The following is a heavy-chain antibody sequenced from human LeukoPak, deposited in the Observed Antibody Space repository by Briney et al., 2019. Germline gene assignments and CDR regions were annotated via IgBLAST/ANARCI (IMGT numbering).Heavy chain of an antibody. V-gene: IGHV3-23*01. J-gene: IGHJ1*01. D-gene: IGHD3-22*01. CDR3: AKEAISDYYDSSGYYATEYFQH. Sequence: GGSLRLSCAASGFTFSSYAMSWVRQAPGKGLEWVSAISGSGGSTYYADSVKGRFTISRDNSKNTLYLQMNSPRAEDTAVYYCAKEAISDYYDSSGYYATEYFQHWGQGTLVTVSS. CDR2: ISGSGGST. CDR1: GFTFSSYA.